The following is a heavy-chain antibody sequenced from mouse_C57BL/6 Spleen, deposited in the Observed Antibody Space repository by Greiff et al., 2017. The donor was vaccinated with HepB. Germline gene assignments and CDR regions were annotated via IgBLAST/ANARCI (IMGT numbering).Heavy chain of an antibody. CDR2: INPSNGGT. Sequence: QVQLQQPGTELVKPGASVKLSCKASGYTFTSYWMHWVKQRPGQGLEWIGNINPSNGGTNYNEKFKSKATLTVDKSSSTAYMQLSSLTSEDSAVYYCARWGLYYSSVYYAMDYWGQGTSVTVSS. D-gene: IGHD2-5*01. J-gene: IGHJ4*01. CDR3: ARWGLYYSSVYYAMDY. CDR1: GYTFTSYW. V-gene: IGHV1-53*01.